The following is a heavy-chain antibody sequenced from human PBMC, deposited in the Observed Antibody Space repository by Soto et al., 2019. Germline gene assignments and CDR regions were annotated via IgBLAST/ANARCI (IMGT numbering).Heavy chain of an antibody. D-gene: IGHD5-18*01. CDR1: GGSISSGGYY. CDR3: ARGSRRETAMVLDAFDI. V-gene: IGHV4-31*03. J-gene: IGHJ3*02. CDR2: IYYSGIT. Sequence: SETLSLTCTVSGGSISSGGYYWSWIRQHPGKGLEWIGYIYYSGITYYNPSLQSRVTISVDTSKKQFSLRLSSVTAADTAVYYCARGSRRETAMVLDAFDIWGQGTMVTVSS.